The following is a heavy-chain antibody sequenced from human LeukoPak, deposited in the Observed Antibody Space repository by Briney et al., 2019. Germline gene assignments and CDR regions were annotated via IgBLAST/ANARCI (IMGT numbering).Heavy chain of an antibody. CDR2: IYYSGST. CDR3: ARAFRMYALHNWFDP. D-gene: IGHD2-8*01. CDR1: GGSISSSSYY. J-gene: IGHJ5*02. Sequence: SETLSLTCTVSGGSISSSSYYWSWIRQPPGKGLEWIGYIYYSGSTNYNPSLRSRVTISVDTSKNQFALKLSSVTAADTAVYYCARAFRMYALHNWFDPWGQGTLVTVSS. V-gene: IGHV4-61*01.